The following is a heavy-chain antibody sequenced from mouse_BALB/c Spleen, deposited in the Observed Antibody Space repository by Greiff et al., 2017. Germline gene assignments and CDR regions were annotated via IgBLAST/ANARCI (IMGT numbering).Heavy chain of an antibody. V-gene: IGHV3-6*02. CDR2: ICYDGSN. CDR1: GYSITSGYY. D-gene: IGHD1-1*01. Sequence: EVQLQESGPGLVKPSQSLSLTCSVTGYSITSGYYWNWIRQFPGNKLEWMGYICYDGSNNYNPSLKNRISITRDTSKNQFFLKLNSVTTEDTATYYCARDYGSSSSAMDYWGQGTSVTVSS. J-gene: IGHJ4*01. CDR3: ARDYGSSSSAMDY.